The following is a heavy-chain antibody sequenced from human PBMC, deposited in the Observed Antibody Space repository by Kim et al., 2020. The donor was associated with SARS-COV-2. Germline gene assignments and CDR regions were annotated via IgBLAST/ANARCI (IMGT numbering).Heavy chain of an antibody. V-gene: IGHV3-7*01. CDR1: GFTFSAFW. CDR2: INQDGSVE. CDR3: ARDPAYISFDY. J-gene: IGHJ4*02. Sequence: GGSLRLSCAASGFTFSAFWMSWVRQAPGKGLEFLANINQDGSVENYEDSVKGRFTVSRDNAENSVYLQLNSLRAEDTGVFYCARDPAYISFDYWGQGSLV. D-gene: IGHD2-21*01.